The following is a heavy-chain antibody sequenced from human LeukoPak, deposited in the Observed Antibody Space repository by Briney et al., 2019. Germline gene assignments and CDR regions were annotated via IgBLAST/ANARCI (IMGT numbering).Heavy chain of an antibody. CDR3: ARDVGKAY. V-gene: IGHV4-4*07. D-gene: IGHD4-23*01. Sequence: PSETLSLTCTVSGFSISTYYWSWFRQPAGKGLEWIGRIHSSGNTNYNSSLQSRVSLSIDTSQNQFSLRLTSLTAADTAVYFCARDVGKAYWGQGLLAIVSS. CDR2: IHSSGNT. J-gene: IGHJ4*02. CDR1: GFSISTYY.